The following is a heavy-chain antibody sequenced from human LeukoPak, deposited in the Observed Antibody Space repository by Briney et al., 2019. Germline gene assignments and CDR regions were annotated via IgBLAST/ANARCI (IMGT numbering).Heavy chain of an antibody. CDR2: IYTTGST. V-gene: IGHV4-61*02. Sequence: SGTLSLTCPVSGGSISSHNYYWSWIRQPAGKGLEWIGRIYTTGSTNYNPSLKSRVTMSVDTSKNQFSLKLSSVTAADTAIYYCVRGNLDYYYYYLDVWGKGTTVTISS. CDR3: VRGNLDYYYYYLDV. J-gene: IGHJ6*03. D-gene: IGHD2/OR15-2a*01. CDR1: GGSISSHNYY.